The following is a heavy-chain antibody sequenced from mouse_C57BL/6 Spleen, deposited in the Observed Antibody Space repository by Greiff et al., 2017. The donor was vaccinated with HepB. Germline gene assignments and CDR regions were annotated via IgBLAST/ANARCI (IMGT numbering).Heavy chain of an antibody. V-gene: IGHV1-39*01. CDR2: INPNYVTT. CDR1: GYSFTDYN. J-gene: IGHJ1*03. D-gene: IGHD2-4*01. CDR3: ARNYDYGAYWYFDV. Sequence: VQLQQSGPELVKPGASVKISCKASGYSFTDYNMNWVKQSNGKSLEWIGVINPNYVTTSYNQKFKGKATLTVDQSSSTAYMQLNSLTSEDSAVYYCARNYDYGAYWYFDVWGTGTTVTVSS.